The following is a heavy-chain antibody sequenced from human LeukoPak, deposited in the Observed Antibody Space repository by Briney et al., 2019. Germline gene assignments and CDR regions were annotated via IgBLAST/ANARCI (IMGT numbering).Heavy chain of an antibody. CDR3: TTDEWN. Sequence: GGSLRLSCTASGFTFTNAWMSCVRQAPGKGLEWVGRIKSKTDGGTTAYPAPVQVRFTISRDDSKKMVYLQMNSLKTEDTAVYYCTTDEWNWGQGTQVTVSS. D-gene: IGHD3-3*01. CDR2: IKSKTDGGTT. V-gene: IGHV3-15*01. CDR1: GFTFTNAW. J-gene: IGHJ4*02.